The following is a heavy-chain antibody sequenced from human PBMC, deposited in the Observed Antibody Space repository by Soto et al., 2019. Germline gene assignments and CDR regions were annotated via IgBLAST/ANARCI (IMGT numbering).Heavy chain of an antibody. Sequence: QVQLVQSGAEVKKPGASVKVSCKASGYTFTSYGISWVRQAPGQGLEWMGWISAYNGNTTYAQKLQGRVTMTTDTSTXTXYXQLRSLRSDDTAVYYCASNYLYYYGSGNTNYYGMDVWGQGTTVTVSS. CDR1: GYTFTSYG. V-gene: IGHV1-18*01. CDR2: ISAYNGNT. J-gene: IGHJ6*02. D-gene: IGHD3-10*01. CDR3: ASNYLYYYGSGNTNYYGMDV.